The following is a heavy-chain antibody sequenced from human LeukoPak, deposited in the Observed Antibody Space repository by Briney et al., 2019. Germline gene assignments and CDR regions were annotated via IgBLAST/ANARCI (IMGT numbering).Heavy chain of an antibody. CDR3: STEDKYCTGANCGVF. CDR2: IIPDSGGT. CDR1: VYILTEYY. V-gene: IGHV1-2*02. D-gene: IGHD2-8*02. Sequence: ASVKVSCKASVYILTEYYVHWVRQAPGQGLEWMGFIIPDSGGTTYQHKFQGRVTMTRDTSISTFYMELSSLRPDDTAVYYCSTEDKYCTGANCGVFWGQGTLITVSS. J-gene: IGHJ4*02.